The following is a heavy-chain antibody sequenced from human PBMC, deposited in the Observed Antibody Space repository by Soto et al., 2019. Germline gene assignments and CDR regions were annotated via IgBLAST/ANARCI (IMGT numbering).Heavy chain of an antibody. D-gene: IGHD3-10*01. J-gene: IGHJ4*02. CDR1: GFTFSSYG. Sequence: LRLSCAASGFTFSSYGMHWVRQAPGKGLEWVAVISYDGSNKYYADSVKGRFTISRDNSKNTLYLQMNSLRAEDTAVYYCAKQGMTGGFDYWGQGTLVTVSS. CDR2: ISYDGSNK. V-gene: IGHV3-30*18. CDR3: AKQGMTGGFDY.